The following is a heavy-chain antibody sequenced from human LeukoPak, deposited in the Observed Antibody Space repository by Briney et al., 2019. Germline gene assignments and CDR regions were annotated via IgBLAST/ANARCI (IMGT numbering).Heavy chain of an antibody. CDR3: ARTTKEFDILTGYYFDY. CDR2: ISSSSSTI. J-gene: IGHJ4*02. CDR1: GFTFSSYS. Sequence: SGGSLRLSCAASGFTFSSYSMNWVRQAPGKGLEWVSYISSSSSTIYYADSVKGRFTISRDNSKNTLSLQMNSLRAVDTAVYYCARTTKEFDILTGYYFDYWGQGTLVTVSS. V-gene: IGHV3-48*01. D-gene: IGHD3-9*01.